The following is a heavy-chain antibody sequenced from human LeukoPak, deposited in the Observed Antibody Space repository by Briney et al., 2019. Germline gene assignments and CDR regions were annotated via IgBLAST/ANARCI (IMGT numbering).Heavy chain of an antibody. D-gene: IGHD2-15*01. V-gene: IGHV3-64D*09. CDR3: VRGYSFGPYGMDV. Sequence: GGSLRLSCSASGFPFSSYAMYWVRQAPGKGLEYVSAISDSGGSTYYADSVKGRFTISRDNSKNTLYLQMSSLRAEDTAVYFCVRGYSFGPYGMDVWGQGTTVTVSS. CDR1: GFPFSSYA. CDR2: ISDSGGST. J-gene: IGHJ6*02.